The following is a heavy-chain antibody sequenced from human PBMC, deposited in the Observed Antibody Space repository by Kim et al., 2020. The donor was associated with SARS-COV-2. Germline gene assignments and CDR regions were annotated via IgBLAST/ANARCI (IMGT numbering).Heavy chain of an antibody. J-gene: IGHJ6*02. D-gene: IGHD3-10*01. V-gene: IGHV3-33*01. Sequence: YADSVKGRITISRDNSKSTLYLQMNSLRAEDTAVYYCARTLVLSGYYGMDVWGQGTTVTVSS. CDR3: ARTLVLSGYYGMDV.